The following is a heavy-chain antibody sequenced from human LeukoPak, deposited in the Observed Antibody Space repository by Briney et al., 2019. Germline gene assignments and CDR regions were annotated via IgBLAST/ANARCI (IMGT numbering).Heavy chain of an antibody. V-gene: IGHV4-39*01. CDR3: ARGYSSSWDALFYFDY. J-gene: IGHJ4*02. Sequence: PSETLSLTCTVSGGSISSSIYYWGWIRQPPGKGLEWIGSIYYSGSTYYNPSLKSRVTISVDTSKNQFSLKLSSVTAADTAVYYCARGYSSSWDALFYFDYWGQGTLVTVSS. CDR1: GGSISSSIYY. CDR2: IYYSGST. D-gene: IGHD6-13*01.